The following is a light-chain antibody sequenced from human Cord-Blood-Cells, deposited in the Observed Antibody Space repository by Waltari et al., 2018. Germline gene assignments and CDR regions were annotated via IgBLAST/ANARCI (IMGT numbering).Light chain of an antibody. J-gene: IGLJ3*02. Sequence: QSALTQPASVSGSPGQSIPSSCPGTRSDVGGYNYVSWYQQHPGKAPKLVMYDVSNRPSGVSNRFSGSKSGNTASLTISGLQAEDESDYYCSSYTSSSTWVFGGGTKLTVL. CDR1: RSDVGGYNY. CDR2: DVS. V-gene: IGLV2-14*03. CDR3: SSYTSSSTWV.